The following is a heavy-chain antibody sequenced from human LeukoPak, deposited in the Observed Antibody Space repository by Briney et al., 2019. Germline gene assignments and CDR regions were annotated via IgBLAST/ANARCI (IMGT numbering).Heavy chain of an antibody. CDR3: ASVLSSGPPDY. CDR2: ISSSGSTM. CDR1: GFTFTSYE. D-gene: IGHD2-8*02. Sequence: GGSLRLSCAASGFTFTSYEMNCISSSGSTMYYADSVKGRFTISRDNAKNSLYLQMNSLRADDTAVYYCASVLSSGPPDYWGQGTLVTVSS. V-gene: IGHV3-48*03. J-gene: IGHJ4*02.